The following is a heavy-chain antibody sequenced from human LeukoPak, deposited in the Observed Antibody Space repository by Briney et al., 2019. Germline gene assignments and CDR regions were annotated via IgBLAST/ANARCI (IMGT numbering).Heavy chain of an antibody. CDR2: MSYDGSNK. CDR1: GFTFSSYA. V-gene: IGHV3-30-3*01. Sequence: QAGGSLRLSCAASGFTFSSYAMHWVRQAPGKGLEWVAIMSYDGSNKYYADSVKGRLTISRDNSKNTLYLQMNSLRTEDTAVYFCAREGSSSSFDYWGQGTLVTVSS. J-gene: IGHJ4*02. CDR3: AREGSSSSFDY. D-gene: IGHD6-13*01.